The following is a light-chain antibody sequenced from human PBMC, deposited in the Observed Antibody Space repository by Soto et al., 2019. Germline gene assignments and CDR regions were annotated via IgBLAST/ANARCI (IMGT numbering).Light chain of an antibody. CDR1: SSEVGGYNY. Sequence: QSVLTQPASVSGSAGQSITISCTRTSSEVGGYNYVSWYQQHPGKAPKLMIYEFSNRPSGVSNRFSGAKSGNTASLTISGLQAEDEADYYCSSYTSSSTLVVFGGGTQLTVL. CDR3: SSYTSSSTLVV. J-gene: IGLJ2*01. CDR2: EFS. V-gene: IGLV2-14*01.